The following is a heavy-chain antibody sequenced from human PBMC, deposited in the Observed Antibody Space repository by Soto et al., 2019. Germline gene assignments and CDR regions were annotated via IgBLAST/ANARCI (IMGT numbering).Heavy chain of an antibody. CDR2: ISRTGGRT. CDR3: ATYDFWRFDY. Sequence: VQLLQSGGGLVQPGGSLRLSCAASAFNFSGSSMSWVRQAPGKGLHWVSGISRTGGRTFYTDSVKGRFTISRDNSDNTLHLQMNRLRVEDTALYYCATYDFWRFDYWGQGIVVTVSS. V-gene: IGHV3-23*01. J-gene: IGHJ4*02. CDR1: AFNFSGSS. D-gene: IGHD3-3*01.